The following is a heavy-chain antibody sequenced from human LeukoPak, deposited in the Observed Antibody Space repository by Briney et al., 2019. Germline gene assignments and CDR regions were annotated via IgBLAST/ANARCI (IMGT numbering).Heavy chain of an antibody. CDR1: EFTFSSYW. Sequence: PGGSLRLSCAASEFTFSSYWMHWVRQAPGKGLVWVSRINSDGSSTSHADSVKGRFTISRDNAKNTLYLQMNSLRVEDTAVYYCARGYSSAWNNAFDIWGHGTMVTVSS. V-gene: IGHV3-74*01. D-gene: IGHD6-25*01. CDR2: INSDGSST. CDR3: ARGYSSAWNNAFDI. J-gene: IGHJ3*02.